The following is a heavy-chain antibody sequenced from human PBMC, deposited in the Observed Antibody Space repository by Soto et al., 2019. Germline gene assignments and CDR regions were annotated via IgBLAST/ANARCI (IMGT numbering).Heavy chain of an antibody. Sequence: TLSLTCSVSGYSVSSSDYYWAWIRQPPGKGLEWIGSMLYSGLTYYNPSLKSRVTLSVDTSKNQFSVGLNSVTASDTAVYYCAPLSVSLSGPYGIHVWGQGTTVTVSS. D-gene: IGHD2-15*01. CDR3: APLSVSLSGPYGIHV. CDR2: MLYSGLT. CDR1: GYSVSSSDYY. V-gene: IGHV4-39*01. J-gene: IGHJ6*02.